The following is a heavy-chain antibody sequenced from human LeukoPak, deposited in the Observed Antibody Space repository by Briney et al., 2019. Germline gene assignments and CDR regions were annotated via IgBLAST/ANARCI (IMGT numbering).Heavy chain of an antibody. D-gene: IGHD2-2*01. Sequence: SVKVSCKASGGTFSSYAISRVRQAPGQGLEWMGGIIPIFGTANYAQKFQGRVTITTDESTSTAYMELSILRSEDTAVYYCPSSGGCSSTSCPKALFGWGQGTLVTVSS. CDR3: PSSGGCSSTSCPKALFG. J-gene: IGHJ4*02. CDR1: GGTFSSYA. V-gene: IGHV1-69*05. CDR2: IIPIFGTA.